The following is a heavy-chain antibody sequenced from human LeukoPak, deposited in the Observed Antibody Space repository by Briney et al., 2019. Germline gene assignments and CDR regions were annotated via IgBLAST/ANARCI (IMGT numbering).Heavy chain of an antibody. CDR2: IYHSRST. CDR3: ARTLIFDNGHRGAFDI. Sequence: EPSDTLSLTCDVSGYSISRSNWWGWIRQPPGKGLEWIGYIYHSRSTYYNPSLRSRVTMSQDTSKNQFSLKLSSVTAVDTAVYYCARTLIFDNGHRGAFDIWGQGTMVTVSS. V-gene: IGHV4-28*01. CDR1: GYSISRSNW. D-gene: IGHD2-8*01. J-gene: IGHJ3*02.